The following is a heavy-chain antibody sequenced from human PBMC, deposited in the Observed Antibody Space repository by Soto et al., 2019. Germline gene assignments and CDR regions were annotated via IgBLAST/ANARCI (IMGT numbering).Heavy chain of an antibody. CDR1: GYTFTNFG. CDR2: ISAYNGNT. CDR3: XXGGTPIDY. Sequence: QVQLVQSGAEVKKPGASVKVSCKASGYTFTNFGISWVRQAPGQGLEWMGWISAYNGNTNYAQNFQVRVTMTTDTSXXXXXXXXXXXXSDXTAXXXXXXGGTPIDYWGQGTLVTVSS. V-gene: IGHV1-18*01. D-gene: IGHD3-16*01. J-gene: IGHJ4*02.